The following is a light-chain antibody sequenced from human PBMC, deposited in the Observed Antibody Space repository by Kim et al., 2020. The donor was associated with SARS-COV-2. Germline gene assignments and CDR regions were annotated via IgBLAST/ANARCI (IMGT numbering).Light chain of an antibody. CDR2: AAS. CDR1: QGISNY. CDR3: QKYNSAPPYT. J-gene: IGKJ2*01. Sequence: GSGGDRVTITCRASQGISNYLAWYQQKPGKVPKLLIYAASTLQSGVPSRFSGSGSGTDFTLTISSLQPEDVATYYCQKYNSAPPYTFGQGTKLEI. V-gene: IGKV1-27*01.